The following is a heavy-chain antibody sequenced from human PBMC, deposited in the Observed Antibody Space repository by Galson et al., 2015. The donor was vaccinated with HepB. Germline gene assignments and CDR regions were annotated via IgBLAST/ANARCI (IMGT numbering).Heavy chain of an antibody. J-gene: IGHJ4*02. CDR2: IRTRGNSYAT. Sequence: SLRLSCAASGFTFSGSTMHWVRQASAKGLEWVGHIRTRGNSYATAYAASVKGRFTISRDDSKNTAYLQMNSLKTEDTAVYYCTRDSGDYGDYNFDYWGQGTLVTVSS. CDR1: GFTFSGST. V-gene: IGHV3-73*01. CDR3: TRDSGDYGDYNFDY. D-gene: IGHD4-17*01.